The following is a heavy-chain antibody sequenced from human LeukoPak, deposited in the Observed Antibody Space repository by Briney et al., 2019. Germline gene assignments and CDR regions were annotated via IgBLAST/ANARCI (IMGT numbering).Heavy chain of an antibody. CDR1: GASSSGYY. Sequence: SETLTLTCAVYGASSSGYYWGWIRQPPGKGLEWIGSIYYSASTYYNPSLMSRVTISVDTSKNQFSLKLSSVTAADTAVYYCARQLPSYYYDSSGSSPEDYWGQGTLVTVSS. J-gene: IGHJ4*02. CDR3: ARQLPSYYYDSSGSSPEDY. V-gene: IGHV4-39*01. D-gene: IGHD3-22*01. CDR2: IYYSAST.